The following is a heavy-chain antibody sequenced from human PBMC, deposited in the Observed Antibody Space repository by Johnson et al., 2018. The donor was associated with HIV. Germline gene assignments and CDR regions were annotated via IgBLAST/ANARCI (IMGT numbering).Heavy chain of an antibody. CDR2: IKSKTDGGTT. CDR3: TTAGLRYFDWFTGAFDI. D-gene: IGHD3-9*01. V-gene: IGHV3-15*01. J-gene: IGHJ3*02. CDR1: GFTFSSYW. Sequence: VQLVESGGGLVQPGGSLRLSCAASGFTFSSYWMHWVRQAPGKGLEWVGRIKSKTDGGTTDYAAPVKGRFTISRDDSKNTLYLQMTSLKTEDTAVYYCTTAGLRYFDWFTGAFDIWGQGTMVTVSS.